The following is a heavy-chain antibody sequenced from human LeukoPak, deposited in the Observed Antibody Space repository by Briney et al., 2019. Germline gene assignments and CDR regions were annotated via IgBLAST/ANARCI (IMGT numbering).Heavy chain of an antibody. J-gene: IGHJ5*02. Sequence: SGGSLRLSCAASGFTFSSYNMNWVRQAPGKGLEWVSSISSSSSYIYYADSVKGRFTISRDNSKNTLYLQMNSLRAEDTAVYYCARDPQLFEGPWGQGTLVTVSS. CDR3: ARDPQLFEGP. D-gene: IGHD5-24*01. V-gene: IGHV3-21*04. CDR2: ISSSSSYI. CDR1: GFTFSSYN.